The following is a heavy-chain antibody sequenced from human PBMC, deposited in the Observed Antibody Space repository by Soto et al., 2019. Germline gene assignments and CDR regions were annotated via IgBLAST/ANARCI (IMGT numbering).Heavy chain of an antibody. V-gene: IGHV1-18*01. Sequence: GASVNVSCKGSGYAFPHYVINWVRQAPGHGLEWMGFSTHTGNTNYAQNFQGRVVLTTDTSTSTAYMEVTSLRSDDTAVYYCARSGENPLDYWGQGTPVTVSS. J-gene: IGHJ4*02. CDR2: STHTGNT. D-gene: IGHD1-26*01. CDR1: GYAFPHYV. CDR3: ARSGENPLDY.